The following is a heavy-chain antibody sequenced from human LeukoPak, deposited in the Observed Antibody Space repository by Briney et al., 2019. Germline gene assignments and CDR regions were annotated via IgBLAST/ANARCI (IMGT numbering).Heavy chain of an antibody. CDR2: IYYSGST. Sequence: PSETLSLTCTVSGGSISSYYWSWIRQPPGKGLEWIGYIYYSGSTNYNPSFKSRVTISVDTSKNQFSLKLSSVTAADTAVYYCARSYSGYDLAFFDYWGQGTLVTVSS. V-gene: IGHV4-59*01. CDR1: GGSISSYY. J-gene: IGHJ4*02. CDR3: ARSYSGYDLAFFDY. D-gene: IGHD5-12*01.